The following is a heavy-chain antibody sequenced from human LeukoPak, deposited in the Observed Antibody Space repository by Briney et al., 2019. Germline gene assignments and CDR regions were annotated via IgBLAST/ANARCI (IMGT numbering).Heavy chain of an antibody. V-gene: IGHV3-48*03. CDR3: ARALLNCYDSSGSFDY. CDR1: GFTFSTYE. Sequence: GGSRSRSCAAPGFTFSTYEMNWVLQAPGKGLECVSYISSTSTTIYYADFVNGRFTISRDNAKNSLYLQMHTPSAAATAVSSCARALLNCYDSSGSFDYWGQGTLVTVSS. J-gene: IGHJ4*02. D-gene: IGHD3-22*01. CDR2: ISSTSTTI.